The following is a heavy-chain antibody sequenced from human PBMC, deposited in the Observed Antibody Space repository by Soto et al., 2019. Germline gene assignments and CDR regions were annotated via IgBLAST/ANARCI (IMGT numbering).Heavy chain of an antibody. CDR2: ITSSSSYT. V-gene: IGHV3-11*05. J-gene: IGHJ4*02. CDR3: ARVKAWQCLQTGGVLDC. CDR1: GFTFSTIY. Sequence: QVQLVESGGGLVKPGGSLRLSCAASGFTFSTIYMSWIRQAPGKGLEWVSSITSSSSYTNYADSVKGRFTISRDDAKNSLYLQLDSLRAEDTAIYCCARVKAWQCLQTGGVLDCWGQGTLVTVSS. D-gene: IGHD3-10*01.